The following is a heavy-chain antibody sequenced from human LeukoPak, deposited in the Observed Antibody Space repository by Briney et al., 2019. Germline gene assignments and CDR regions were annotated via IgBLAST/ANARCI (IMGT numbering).Heavy chain of an antibody. CDR1: GFTFNSYW. J-gene: IGHJ3*02. CDR2: INSDGSGT. Sequence: GGSLRLSCAASGFTFNSYWMHWVRQAPGKGLVWVSRINSDGSGTSDADFVKGRFTISRDNSKNTLYLQMNNLRAEDTAMYYCARDRLTNDAFDIWGQGTMVTVSS. CDR3: ARDRLTNDAFDI. V-gene: IGHV3-74*01. D-gene: IGHD2-8*01.